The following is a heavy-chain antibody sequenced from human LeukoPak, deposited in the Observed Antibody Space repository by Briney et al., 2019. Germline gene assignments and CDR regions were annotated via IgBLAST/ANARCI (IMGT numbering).Heavy chain of an antibody. J-gene: IGHJ4*02. CDR3: ARARREMVDY. CDR2: IYHSGST. CDR1: GGSISSSSYY. V-gene: IGHV4-39*07. Sequence: TPSETLSLTCTVSGGSISSSSYYWGWIRQPPGKGLEWIGSIYHSGSTYYNPSLKGRVTISVDTSKNQFSLKLSSVTAADTAVYYCARARREMVDYWGQGTLVTVSS. D-gene: IGHD5-24*01.